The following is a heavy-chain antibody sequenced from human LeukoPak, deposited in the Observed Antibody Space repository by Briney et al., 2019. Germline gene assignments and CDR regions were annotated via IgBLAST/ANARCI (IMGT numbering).Heavy chain of an antibody. D-gene: IGHD2-2*01. CDR2: ISSSSSYI. V-gene: IGHV3-21*01. Sequence: GGSLRLSCAASGFTFSSYSMNWVRQAPGKGLEWVSSISSSSSYIYYADSVKGRFTISRDNAKNSLYLQMNSLRAEDTAVYYCARVGSVRTIVVVPAAYFDYWGQGTLVTVSS. CDR3: ARVGSVRTIVVVPAAYFDY. CDR1: GFTFSSYS. J-gene: IGHJ4*02.